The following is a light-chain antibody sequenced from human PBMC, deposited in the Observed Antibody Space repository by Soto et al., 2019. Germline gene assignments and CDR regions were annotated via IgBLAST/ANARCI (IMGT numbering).Light chain of an antibody. CDR1: QGISNY. V-gene: IGKV1-27*01. J-gene: IGKJ5*01. Sequence: DIPMTQSPSSLSASVGDRVTITCRASQGISNYLAWYQQKPGKVPKLLIYAASTLQSGVPSRFSGSRSWTDFTLTISSLKPEVFATSYCQKYKCAPLTFGQGTRLEIK. CDR3: QKYKCAPLT. CDR2: AAS.